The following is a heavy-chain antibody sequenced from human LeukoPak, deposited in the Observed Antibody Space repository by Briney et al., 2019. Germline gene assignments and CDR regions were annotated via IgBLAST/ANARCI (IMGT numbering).Heavy chain of an antibody. CDR1: GYTLTELS. J-gene: IGHJ4*02. V-gene: IGHV1-24*01. Sequence: ASVKVSCKVSGYTLTELSMHWVRQAPGKGLEWMGGFDPEDGETIYAQKFQGRVTMTEDTSTDTAYMQLSSLRSEDTAVYYCETVLTWALTQSVYFDYWGQGTLVTVSS. CDR2: FDPEDGET. CDR3: ETVLTWALTQSVYFDY. D-gene: IGHD2-15*01.